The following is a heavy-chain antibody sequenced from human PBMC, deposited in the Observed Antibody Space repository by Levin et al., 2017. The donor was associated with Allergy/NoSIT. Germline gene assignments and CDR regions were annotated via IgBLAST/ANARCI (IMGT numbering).Heavy chain of an antibody. D-gene: IGHD6-19*01. V-gene: IGHV3-30-3*01. Sequence: GGSLRLSCAASGFTFSSYAMHWVRQAPGKGLEWVAVISYDGSNKYYADSVKGRFTISRDNSKNTLYLQMNSLRAEDTAVYYCEYSSGGYWGQGTLVTVSS. CDR2: ISYDGSNK. J-gene: IGHJ4*02. CDR1: GFTFSSYA. CDR3: EYSSGGY.